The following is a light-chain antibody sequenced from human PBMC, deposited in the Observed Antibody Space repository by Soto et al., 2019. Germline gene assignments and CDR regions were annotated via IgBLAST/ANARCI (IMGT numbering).Light chain of an antibody. CDR2: EVS. CDR1: SSDVGSYDF. J-gene: IGLJ1*01. V-gene: IGLV2-14*01. Sequence: QAVVTQPAPVSGSPGQSITMSCTGTSSDVGSYDFVSWYQQHPGKAPKLLIYEVSNRPSGVSARFSGSKSDNTASLTISGLQAADEADYFCSSYSSSTVRYVFGSGTKVTVL. CDR3: SSYSSSTVRYV.